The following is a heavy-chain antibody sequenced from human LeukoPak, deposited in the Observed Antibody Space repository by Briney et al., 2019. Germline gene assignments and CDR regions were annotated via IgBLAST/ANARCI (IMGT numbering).Heavy chain of an antibody. CDR3: ARVDYYYMDV. CDR1: GGSFSGYY. CDR2: IYTSGST. J-gene: IGHJ6*03. V-gene: IGHV4-4*08. Sequence: SETLSLTCAVYGGSFSGYYWSWIRQPPGKGLEWIGRIYTSGSTNYNPSLKSRVTISVDTSKNQFSLKLSSVTAADTAVYYCARVDYYYMDVWGKGTTVTISS.